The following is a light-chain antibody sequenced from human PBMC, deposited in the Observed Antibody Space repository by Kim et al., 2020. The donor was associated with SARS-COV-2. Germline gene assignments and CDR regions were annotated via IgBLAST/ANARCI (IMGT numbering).Light chain of an antibody. J-gene: IGLJ2*01. CDR2: GKN. Sequence: SSELTQDPAVSVALGQTVRITCQGDSLRSYYASWYQQKPGQAPVLVIYGKNNRPSGIPDRFSGSSSGNTASLTITGAQAEDEAYYYCNSRDSSGNRGVFGGGTQLTVL. CDR1: SLRSYY. V-gene: IGLV3-19*01. CDR3: NSRDSSGNRGV.